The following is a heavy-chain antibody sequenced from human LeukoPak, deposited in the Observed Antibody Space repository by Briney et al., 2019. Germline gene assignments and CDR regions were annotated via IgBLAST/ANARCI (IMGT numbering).Heavy chain of an antibody. Sequence: GGSLRLSCAASGFTFSSYAMSWVRQAPGKGLEWVSSISGSGGSTYNADSVTGRLTISRDNSKNTLYLQMNSLRADDTAVYYCAKSHYDILTGYSYYFDYWGQGTLVAVSS. J-gene: IGHJ4*02. CDR3: AKSHYDILTGYSYYFDY. V-gene: IGHV3-23*01. CDR2: ISGSGGST. CDR1: GFTFSSYA. D-gene: IGHD3-9*01.